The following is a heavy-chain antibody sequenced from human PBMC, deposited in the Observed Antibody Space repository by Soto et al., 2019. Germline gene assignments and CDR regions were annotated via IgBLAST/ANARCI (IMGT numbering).Heavy chain of an antibody. Sequence: QVQLVESGGGVVQPGRSLRLSCAASGFTFSSYGMHWVRQAPGKGLEWVAVISYDGSNKYYADSVKGRFTISRDNSKHTLYLQMNSLRAEDKAEYYCAKGGAAAGTDFDYWGQGTLVTVSS. CDR1: GFTFSSYG. D-gene: IGHD6-13*01. CDR3: AKGGAAAGTDFDY. V-gene: IGHV3-30*18. J-gene: IGHJ4*02. CDR2: ISYDGSNK.